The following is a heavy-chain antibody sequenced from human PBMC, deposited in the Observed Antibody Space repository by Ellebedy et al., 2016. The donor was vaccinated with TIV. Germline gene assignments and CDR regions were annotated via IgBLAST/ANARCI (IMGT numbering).Heavy chain of an antibody. Sequence: PGGSLRLSCAASGFTFSSYAMHWVRQAPGKGLEWVAVISYDGRNKYYADSVKGRFTISRDNSKNTLYLQMNSLRAEDTAVYYCAREAAAAGRTPHSGFDPWGQGTLGTVSS. J-gene: IGHJ5*02. V-gene: IGHV3-30-3*01. CDR2: ISYDGRNK. CDR3: AREAAAAGRTPHSGFDP. D-gene: IGHD6-13*01. CDR1: GFTFSSYA.